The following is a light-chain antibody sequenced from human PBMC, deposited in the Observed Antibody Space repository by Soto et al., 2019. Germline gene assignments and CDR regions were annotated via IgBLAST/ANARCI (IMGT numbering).Light chain of an antibody. CDR2: NNN. V-gene: IGLV1-47*01. CDR3: SACDSSRSGRLV. J-gene: IGLJ1*01. Sequence: QSVLTQSPSASGTPGQRVTISCSGSRSNIGSNSGYWYQQRPGTPRKLLIYNNNHRPAGGPDRVSGSKSGTSASLAILGIRSEDDADYCCSACDSSRSGRLVFGTGTKVTVL. CDR1: RSNIGSNS.